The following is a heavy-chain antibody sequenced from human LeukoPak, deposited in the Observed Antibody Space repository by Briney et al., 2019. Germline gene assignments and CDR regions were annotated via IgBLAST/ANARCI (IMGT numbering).Heavy chain of an antibody. Sequence: PGGSLRLSCAASGFTFSGYWMHWVRHAPGKGLVWVSRINSDGGNTNYADSVKGRFTISGDNAKDTLYLQMNSLRAEDTAVYYCARELSGSSSRHFDYWGQGTLVTVSS. CDR1: GFTFSGYW. J-gene: IGHJ4*02. CDR3: ARELSGSSSRHFDY. V-gene: IGHV3-74*01. D-gene: IGHD6-13*01. CDR2: INSDGGNT.